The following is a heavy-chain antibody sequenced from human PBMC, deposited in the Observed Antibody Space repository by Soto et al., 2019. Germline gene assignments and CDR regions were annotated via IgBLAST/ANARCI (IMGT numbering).Heavy chain of an antibody. D-gene: IGHD2-21*02. CDR1: GFTFNYYW. Sequence: EVQLVVSGGGLVQPGGSLRLSCVASGFTFNYYWMHWVRQAPGEGLMWVSRLQTDGSHPDYADSVKGRFTISRDNAKKTRYLHINNLSAEATAGYYGARGGDPDCWGQGTLVTVSS. V-gene: IGHV3-74*01. CDR2: LQTDGSHP. J-gene: IGHJ4*02. CDR3: ARGGDPDC.